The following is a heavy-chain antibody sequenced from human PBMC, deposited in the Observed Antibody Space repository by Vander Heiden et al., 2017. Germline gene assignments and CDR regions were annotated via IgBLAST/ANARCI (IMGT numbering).Heavy chain of an antibody. D-gene: IGHD6-13*01. CDR3: AKWRGSSRYFDY. CDR2: ISYDGSNK. CDR1: GFPFRSDG. V-gene: IGHV3-30*18. Sequence: QVQLVESGGGVVQPGRSLRLSCVASGFPFRSDGMHWVRQAPGKGLEWVAVISYDGSNKYYADSVKGRFTISRDNSKNTLYLQMNSLRAEDTAVYYCAKWRGSSRYFDYWGQGTLVTVSS. J-gene: IGHJ4*02.